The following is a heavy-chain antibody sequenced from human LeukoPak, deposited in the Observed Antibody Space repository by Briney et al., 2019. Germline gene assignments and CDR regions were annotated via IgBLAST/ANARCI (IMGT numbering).Heavy chain of an antibody. J-gene: IGHJ6*03. Sequence: SETLSLTRTVSGGSISSYYWSWIRQPPGKGLEWIGNIYYSGSTNYNPSLKSRVTISVDTSKDQFSLKLSSVTAADTAVYYCTRGSIAYYYMDVWGKGTTVTISS. CDR2: IYYSGST. CDR3: TRGSIAYYYMDV. V-gene: IGHV4-59*01. CDR1: GGSISSYY. D-gene: IGHD3-22*01.